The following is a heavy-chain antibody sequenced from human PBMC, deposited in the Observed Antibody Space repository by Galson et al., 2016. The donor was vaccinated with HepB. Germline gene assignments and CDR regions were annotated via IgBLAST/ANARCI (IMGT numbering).Heavy chain of an antibody. D-gene: IGHD5-12*01. CDR1: GYTFTSYD. CDR2: MNPNSGNT. V-gene: IGHV1-8*01. Sequence: SVKVSCKASGYTFTSYDINWVRQATGQGLEWMGWMNPNSGNTGYAQKFQGRVTMTRNTSTSTAYMELSSLRSEDTAVYYCARVAVRRSSLGGWYSGYDMDDYWGQGTLVTVSS. J-gene: IGHJ4*02. CDR3: ARVAVRRSSLGGWYSGYDMDDY.